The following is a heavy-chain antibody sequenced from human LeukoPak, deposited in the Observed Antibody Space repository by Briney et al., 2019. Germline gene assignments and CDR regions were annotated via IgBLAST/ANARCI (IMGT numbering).Heavy chain of an antibody. Sequence: SETLSLTCAVYGGSFSGYYWSWIRQPPGKGLEWIGEINHSGSTNYNPSLKSRVTISVDTSKNQFSLRLSSVTAADTAVYYCARLDIPGIPAYWGQGTLVTVSS. CDR1: GGSFSGYY. J-gene: IGHJ4*02. CDR2: INHSGST. V-gene: IGHV4-34*01. D-gene: IGHD2-21*01. CDR3: ARLDIPGIPAY.